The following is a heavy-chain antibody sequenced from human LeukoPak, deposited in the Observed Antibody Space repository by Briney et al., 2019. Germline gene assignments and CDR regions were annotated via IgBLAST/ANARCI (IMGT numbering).Heavy chain of an antibody. CDR1: GGSFSGHY. CDR3: ARVDYGDYRFDY. CDR2: IYYSGST. V-gene: IGHV4-31*11. Sequence: PSETLSLTCAVYGGSFSGHYWSWIRQHPGKGLEWIGYIYYSGSTYYNPSLKSRVTISVDTSKNQFSLKLSSVTAADTAVYYCARVDYGDYRFDYWGQGTLVTVSS. J-gene: IGHJ4*02. D-gene: IGHD4-17*01.